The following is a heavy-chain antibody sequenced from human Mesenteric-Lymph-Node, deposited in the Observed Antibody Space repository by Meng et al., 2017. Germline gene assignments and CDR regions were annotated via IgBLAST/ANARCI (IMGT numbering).Heavy chain of an antibody. CDR3: ARAGVVVAATSTEYFQH. V-gene: IGHV4-34*01. Sequence: SETLSLTCAVYGGSFSGYYWSWIRQPPGKGLEWIGEINHSGSTNYNPSLKSRVTISVDTSKNQFSLKLSSVTAADTAVYYCARAGVVVAATSTEYFQHWGQGTLVTVSS. D-gene: IGHD2-15*01. CDR2: INHSGST. J-gene: IGHJ1*01. CDR1: GGSFSGYY.